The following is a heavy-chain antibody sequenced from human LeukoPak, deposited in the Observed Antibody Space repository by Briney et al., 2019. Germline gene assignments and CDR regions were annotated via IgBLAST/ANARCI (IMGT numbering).Heavy chain of an antibody. V-gene: IGHV4-39*07. Sequence: SETLSLTCTVSGGSISSSSYYWGWIRQPPGKGLEWIGSIYYSGSTYYNPSLKSRVTISVDTSKNQFSLKLSSVTAADTAVYYCARTYGRLTAAPDYWGQGTLVTVSS. D-gene: IGHD4-17*01. CDR1: GGSISSSSYY. CDR2: IYYSGST. CDR3: ARTYGRLTAAPDY. J-gene: IGHJ4*02.